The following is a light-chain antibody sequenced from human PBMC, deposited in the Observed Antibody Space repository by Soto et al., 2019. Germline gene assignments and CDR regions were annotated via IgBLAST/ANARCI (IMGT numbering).Light chain of an antibody. CDR2: DTS. V-gene: IGKV3-11*01. J-gene: IGKJ4*01. CDR3: QQRVNWPLT. Sequence: LSPGERATLSCRASQSVSSHLAWYQQKPGQAPRLLMXDTSNRATGIPARFSGSGSGTDFTLTISSLETEDFAVYYCQQRVNWPLTFGGGTKVEIK. CDR1: QSVSSH.